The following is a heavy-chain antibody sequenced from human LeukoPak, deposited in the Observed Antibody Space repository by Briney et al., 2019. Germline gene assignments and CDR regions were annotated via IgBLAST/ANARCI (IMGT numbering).Heavy chain of an antibody. CDR3: ARDLVGATPQEYYYGMDV. D-gene: IGHD1-26*01. J-gene: IGHJ6*02. CDR1: GGTFNSYA. CDR2: IIPILGIA. V-gene: IGHV1-69*04. Sequence: SVKVSCKASGGTFNSYAISWVRQAPGQGLEWMGRIIPILGIANYAQKFQGRVTITADKSTSTAYMELSSLRSEDTAVYYCARDLVGATPQEYYYGMDVWGQGTTVTVSS.